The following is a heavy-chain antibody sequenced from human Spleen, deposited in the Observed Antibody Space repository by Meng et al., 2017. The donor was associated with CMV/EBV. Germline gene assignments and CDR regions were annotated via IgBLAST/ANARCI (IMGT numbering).Heavy chain of an antibody. CDR1: GFTFSSYA. D-gene: IGHD4-11*01. V-gene: IGHV3-30*04. J-gene: IGHJ6*02. CDR2: ISFDGSNK. CDR3: ARDLYSNIYGMDV. Sequence: GESLKISCAASGFTFSSYAIHWVRQAPGKGLEWVAVISFDGSNKYYADSVRGRFTISRDNSKNTLHLQMNSLRAEDTAVYYCARDLYSNIYGMDVWGQGTTVTVSS.